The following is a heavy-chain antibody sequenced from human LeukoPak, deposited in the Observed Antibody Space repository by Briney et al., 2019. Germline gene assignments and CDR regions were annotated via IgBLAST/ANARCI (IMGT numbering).Heavy chain of an antibody. CDR1: GFTFSSYA. CDR3: ASSLTYYYDSSGYPFDY. J-gene: IGHJ4*02. D-gene: IGHD3-22*01. V-gene: IGHV3-48*03. CDR2: ISSSGSTI. Sequence: GGSLRLSCAASGFTFSSYAMSWVRQAPGKGLEWVSYISSSGSTIYYADSVKGRFTISRDNAKNSLYLQMNSLRAEDTAVYYCASSLTYYYDSSGYPFDYWGQGTLVTVSS.